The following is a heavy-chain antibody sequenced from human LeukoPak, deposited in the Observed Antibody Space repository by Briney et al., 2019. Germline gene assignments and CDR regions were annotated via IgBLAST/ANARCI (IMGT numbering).Heavy chain of an antibody. CDR3: AKDRDSSSCDY. CDR2: ISNDGSYK. J-gene: IGHJ4*02. Sequence: GGSLRLSCAASGFTFSSYSMNWVRQAPGKGLEWVGVISNDGSYKYYADSVKGRFTISRDNSTNTLYLQMNSLRADDTAVYYCAKDRDSSSCDYWGQGTLVTVSS. D-gene: IGHD3-22*01. V-gene: IGHV3-30*18. CDR1: GFTFSSYS.